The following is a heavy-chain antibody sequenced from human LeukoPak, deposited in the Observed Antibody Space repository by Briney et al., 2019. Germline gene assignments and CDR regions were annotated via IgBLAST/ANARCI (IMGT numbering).Heavy chain of an antibody. J-gene: IGHJ4*02. CDR3: ARGPLIVRGVIFPIDY. Sequence: GASVKVSCKASGYTFTGYYMHWVRQAPGQGLEWMGWINPNSGGTNYAQKFQGRVTMTRDTSISAAYMELSRLRSDDTAVYYCARGPLIVRGVIFPIDYWGQGTLVTVSS. CDR1: GYTFTGYY. D-gene: IGHD3-10*02. V-gene: IGHV1-2*02. CDR2: INPNSGGT.